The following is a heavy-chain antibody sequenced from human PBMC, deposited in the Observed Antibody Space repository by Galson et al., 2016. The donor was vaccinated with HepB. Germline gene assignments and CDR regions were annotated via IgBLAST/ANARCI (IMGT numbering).Heavy chain of an antibody. CDR1: GFTFSNYA. J-gene: IGHJ3*02. CDR2: ISYDGSNK. CDR3: ARGGAWGVSPWGDFDI. V-gene: IGHV3-30-3*01. Sequence: SLRLSCAASGFTFSNYAMHWVRQAPGKGLEWVAVISYDGSNKNYADSVKGRFTISRDNAKNSLYLQMNSLRAEDTAVYYCARGGAWGVSPWGDFDIWVRGTMITVSS. D-gene: IGHD3-10*01.